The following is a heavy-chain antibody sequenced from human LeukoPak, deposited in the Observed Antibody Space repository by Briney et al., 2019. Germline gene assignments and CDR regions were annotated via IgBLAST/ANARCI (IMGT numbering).Heavy chain of an antibody. V-gene: IGHV4-30-2*01. CDR3: ARGFSFWSGYYYYFDY. D-gene: IGHD3-3*01. CDR1: GGSISSGGYY. Sequence: SQTLSLTCTVSGGSISSGGYYWSWIRQPPGEGLEWIGYIYHSGSTYYNPSLKSRVTISVDRSKNQFSLKLSSVTAADTAVYYCARGFSFWSGYYYYFDYWGQGTLVTVSS. CDR2: IYHSGST. J-gene: IGHJ4*02.